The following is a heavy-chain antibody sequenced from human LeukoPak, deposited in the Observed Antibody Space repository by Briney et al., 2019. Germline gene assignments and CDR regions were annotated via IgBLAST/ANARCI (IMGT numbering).Heavy chain of an antibody. Sequence: QTSETLSLTCTVSGGSISSYYWSWIRQPPGKGLEWIGYIYYSGSTNYNPSLKSRVTISVDTSKNQFSLKLSSVTAADTAVYYCASYYGSGSYRDYWGQGTLVTVSS. V-gene: IGHV4-59*12. J-gene: IGHJ4*02. D-gene: IGHD3-10*01. CDR2: IYYSGST. CDR1: GGSISSYY. CDR3: ASYYGSGSYRDY.